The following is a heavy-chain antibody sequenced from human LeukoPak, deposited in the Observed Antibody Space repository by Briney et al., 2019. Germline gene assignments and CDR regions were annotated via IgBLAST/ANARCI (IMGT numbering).Heavy chain of an antibody. D-gene: IGHD4-23*01. CDR1: GGSISSYY. J-gene: IGHJ3*02. Sequence: PSETLSLTCTVSGGSISSYYWSWIRQPAGKGLEWIGRIYTSGSTNYNPSLKSRVTMSVDTSKNQFSLKMTSMTAADTAVYYCARDKWELLTQSFDIWGQGTMVTVSS. CDR2: IYTSGST. CDR3: ARDKWELLTQSFDI. V-gene: IGHV4-4*07.